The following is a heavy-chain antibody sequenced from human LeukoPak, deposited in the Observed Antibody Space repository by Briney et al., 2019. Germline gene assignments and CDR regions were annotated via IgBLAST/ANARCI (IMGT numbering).Heavy chain of an antibody. CDR3: ARDLGQYYDTSDNWFDP. J-gene: IGHJ5*02. V-gene: IGHV3-30*04. Sequence: GGSLKLSCAASGFTFSSYAMHWVRQAPGKGLEWVALISYDGSNKYNADSVKGRFTISRDNSKNTLYLQMNSLRAEDTAVYYCARDLGQYYDTSDNWFDPWGQGTLVTVSS. CDR2: ISYDGSNK. D-gene: IGHD3-22*01. CDR1: GFTFSSYA.